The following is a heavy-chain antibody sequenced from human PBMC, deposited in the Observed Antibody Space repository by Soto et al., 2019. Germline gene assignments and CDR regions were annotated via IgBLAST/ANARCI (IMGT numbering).Heavy chain of an antibody. CDR1: GGSFSGYY. J-gene: IGHJ5*02. Sequence: SETLSLTCAVYGGSFSGYYWSWIRQPPGKGLEWIGEINRSGSTNYNPSLKSRVTISVDTSKNQFSLKLSSVTAADTAVYYCARGCDYDILTGYSVYSNWFDPWGQGTLVTVSS. CDR3: ARGCDYDILTGYSVYSNWFDP. CDR2: INRSGST. D-gene: IGHD3-9*01. V-gene: IGHV4-34*01.